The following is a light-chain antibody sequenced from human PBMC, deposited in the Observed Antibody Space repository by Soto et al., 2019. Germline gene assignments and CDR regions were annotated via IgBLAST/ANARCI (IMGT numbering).Light chain of an antibody. Sequence: QSALTPPASVSGSPGQSITISCTGTSSDVGGYDYVSWYQLHPGKAPKLMVFEVSNRPSGVSYRFSGSKSGNTASLTISGLQAEDEADYFCTSYSSSTAYLFGTGTKVTVL. CDR3: TSYSSSTAYL. V-gene: IGLV2-14*01. CDR2: EVS. CDR1: SSDVGGYDY. J-gene: IGLJ1*01.